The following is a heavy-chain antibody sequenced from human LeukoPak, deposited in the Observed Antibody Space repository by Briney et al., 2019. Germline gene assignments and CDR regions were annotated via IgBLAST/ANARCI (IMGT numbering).Heavy chain of an antibody. CDR3: ARGGDYFDY. CDR2: INHSGST. CDR1: GGSFSGYY. V-gene: IGHV4-34*01. J-gene: IGHJ4*02. Sequence: SETLSLTCAVYGGSFSGYYWSWIRQPPGKGLEWIEEINHSGSTSYNPSLKSRVTISVDTSKNQFSLKLSSVTAADTAVYYCARGGDYFDYWGQGTLVTVSS.